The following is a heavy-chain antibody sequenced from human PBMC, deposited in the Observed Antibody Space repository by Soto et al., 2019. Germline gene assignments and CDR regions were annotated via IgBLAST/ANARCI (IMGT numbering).Heavy chain of an antibody. D-gene: IGHD3-10*01. CDR3: ARLSSLYYNSDYGGYYFDY. CDR2: IFYSGNS. V-gene: IGHV4-31*03. Sequence: QVQLQESGPGLVKPSQTLSLTCTVSGGSIRGGDYYWSWIRQHPGKGLEWIGYIFYSGNSFYNPSLKSGVTISVDTSKTQCSLQLSSVTAADTAIYYCARLSSLYYNSDYGGYYFDYWGQGTLVSVSS. CDR1: GGSIRGGDYY. J-gene: IGHJ4*02.